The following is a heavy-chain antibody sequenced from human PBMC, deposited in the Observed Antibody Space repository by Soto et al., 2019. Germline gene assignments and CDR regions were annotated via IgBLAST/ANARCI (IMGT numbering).Heavy chain of an antibody. V-gene: IGHV1-18*01. D-gene: IGHD3-22*01. CDR1: GYGFTIYG. CDR3: ARGGYYDSSGSRNYYYYGMNV. Sequence: GVPVNLSCKASGYGFTIYGINWVRQATRQGLEWLGWISAYDGNTNYAQILQGRVSMTTDTSANTAYMELRSLRADDTAMYYCARGGYYDSSGSRNYYYYGMNVWGQGTTVTVSS. J-gene: IGHJ6*02. CDR2: ISAYDGNT.